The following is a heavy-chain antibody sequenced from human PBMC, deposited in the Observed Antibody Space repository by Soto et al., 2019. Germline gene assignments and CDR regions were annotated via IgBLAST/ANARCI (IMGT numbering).Heavy chain of an antibody. CDR1: GFTFSSYA. CDR3: ARGGIVDFDY. Sequence: QVQLVESGGGVVQPGRSLRLSCAASGFTFSSYAMHWVRQAPGKGLEWVAVISYDGSNKYYADSVKGRFTISRDNSKNTLYLQMNSLRAEDTAVYYCARGGIVDFDYWGQGTLVTVYS. J-gene: IGHJ4*02. D-gene: IGHD1-26*01. CDR2: ISYDGSNK. V-gene: IGHV3-30-3*01.